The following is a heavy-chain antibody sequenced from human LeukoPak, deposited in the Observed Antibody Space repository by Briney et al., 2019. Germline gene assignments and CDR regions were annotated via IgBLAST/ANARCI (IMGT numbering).Heavy chain of an antibody. V-gene: IGHV4-59*01. CDR2: IYYSGST. Sequence: SETLSLTCTVSGGSISSYYWSWIRQPPGKGLEWIGYIYYSGSTNYNPSLKSRVTISVDTSKNQFSLKLSSVTAADTAVYYCASVTYDSSGYPVDIWGQGTMVTVSS. J-gene: IGHJ3*02. D-gene: IGHD3-22*01. CDR3: ASVTYDSSGYPVDI. CDR1: GGSISSYY.